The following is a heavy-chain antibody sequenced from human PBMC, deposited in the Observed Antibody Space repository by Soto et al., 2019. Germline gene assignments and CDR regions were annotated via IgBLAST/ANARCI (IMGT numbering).Heavy chain of an antibody. D-gene: IGHD3-22*01. CDR2: IKSKADGGTT. CDR3: TSGFAGYCDSSGYYYDHGY. J-gene: IGHJ4*02. CDR1: GSSLSNAR. Sequence: EVQLLESGGGLVKPGGSLRLSCAASGSSLSNARLSWVRQAPGKGLEWVGRIKSKADGGTTDYAAPVKVRFTTSRDDSKHTLYLQMKSLQTEDTAVYYCTSGFAGYCDSSGYYYDHGYWGQGTRVTVSS. V-gene: IGHV3-15*01.